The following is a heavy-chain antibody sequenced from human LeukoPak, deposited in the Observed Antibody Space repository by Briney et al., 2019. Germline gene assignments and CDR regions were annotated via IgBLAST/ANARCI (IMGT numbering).Heavy chain of an antibody. V-gene: IGHV3-48*04. CDR2: ISSSSSTI. CDR3: ARGYSGSRGSAFDI. Sequence: GSLRLSCAASGFTFSSYSMNWVRQAPGKGLEWVSYISSSSSTIYYADSVKGRFTISRDNAKNSLYLQMNSLRAEDTAVYYCARGYSGSRGSAFDIWGQGTMVTVSS. CDR1: GFTFSSYS. J-gene: IGHJ3*02. D-gene: IGHD1-26*01.